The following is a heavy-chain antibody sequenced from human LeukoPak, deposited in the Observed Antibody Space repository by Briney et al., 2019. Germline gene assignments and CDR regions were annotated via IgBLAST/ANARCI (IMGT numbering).Heavy chain of an antibody. D-gene: IGHD3-22*01. CDR3: ARSGRKYYYDSSGYYDY. CDR2: INPNSGGT. V-gene: IGHV1-2*02. J-gene: IGHJ4*02. Sequence: ASVKVSCKASGYTFTGYYMHWVRQAPGQGLEWMGWINPNSGGTNYAQKFQGRVTMTRDTSISTAYMELSRLRSDDTAVYYCARSGRKYYYDSSGYYDYWGQGTLVTVSS. CDR1: GYTFTGYY.